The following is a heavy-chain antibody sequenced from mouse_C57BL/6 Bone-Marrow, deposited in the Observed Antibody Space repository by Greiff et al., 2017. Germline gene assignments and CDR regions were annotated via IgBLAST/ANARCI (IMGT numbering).Heavy chain of an antibody. CDR3: AREDYYGSSPYCFDY. V-gene: IGHV1-53*01. CDR2: INPSNGGT. J-gene: IGHJ2*01. D-gene: IGHD1-1*01. CDR1: GYTFTSYW. Sequence: QVQLQQPGTELVKPGASVKLSCTASGYTFTSYWMHWVKQRPGQGLEWIGNINPSNGGTNYNEKFKSKATLTVDKSSSTAYMQLSSLTSEDSAVYYCAREDYYGSSPYCFDYWGQGTTLTVSS.